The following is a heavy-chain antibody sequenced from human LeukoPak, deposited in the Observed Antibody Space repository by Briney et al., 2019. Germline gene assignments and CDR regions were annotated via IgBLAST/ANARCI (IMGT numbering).Heavy chain of an antibody. CDR1: GYTFTSYG. V-gene: IGHV1-18*01. CDR2: ISAYNGNT. D-gene: IGHD3-9*01. CDR3: ARVRDILTGYYRDAFDI. J-gene: IGHJ3*02. Sequence: GASVKVSCKASGYTFTSYGISWARQAPGQGLESMGWISAYNGNTNYAQKLQGRVTMTTDTSASTAYMELRSLRSDDTAVYYCARVRDILTGYYRDAFDIWGQGTMVTVSS.